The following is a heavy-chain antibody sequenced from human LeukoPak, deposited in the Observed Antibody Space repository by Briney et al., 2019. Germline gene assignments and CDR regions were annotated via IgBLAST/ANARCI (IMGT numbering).Heavy chain of an antibody. Sequence: ASVKVSCKASGGTFSSYAISWVRQAPGQGLEWMGGIIPIFGTANYAQKFQGRVPITADKSTSTAYMELSSLRSEDTAVYYCAREWDTQRGFDPWGQGTLVTVSS. CDR2: IIPIFGTA. CDR3: AREWDTQRGFDP. V-gene: IGHV1-69*06. J-gene: IGHJ5*02. D-gene: IGHD5-18*01. CDR1: GGTFSSYA.